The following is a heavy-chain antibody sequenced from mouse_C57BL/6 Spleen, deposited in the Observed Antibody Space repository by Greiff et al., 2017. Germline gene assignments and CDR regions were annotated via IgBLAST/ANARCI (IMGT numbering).Heavy chain of an antibody. V-gene: IGHV1-19*01. D-gene: IGHD1-1*02. CDR1: GYTFTDYY. CDR3: ARGVLWIDY. J-gene: IGHJ2*01. Sequence: VQLQQSGPVLVKPGASVKMSCKASGYTFTDYYMNWVKQSHGKSLEWIGVINPYNGGTSYNQKFKGKATLTVDKSSSTAYMELNSLTSEDSAVYYCARGVLWIDYWGQGTTLTVSS. CDR2: INPYNGGT.